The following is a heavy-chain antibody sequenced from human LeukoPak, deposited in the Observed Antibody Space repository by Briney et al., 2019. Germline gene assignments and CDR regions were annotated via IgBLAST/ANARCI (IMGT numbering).Heavy chain of an antibody. CDR1: GFTFSSYS. Sequence: GGSLRLSCAASGFTFSSYSMNWVRQAPGKGLEWVSSISSSSSYIYYADSVKGRFTISRDNAKNSLYLQMNSLRAEDTAVYYCARIILRQLWYYYYMDAWGKGTTVTVSS. J-gene: IGHJ6*03. V-gene: IGHV3-21*01. CDR3: ARIILRQLWYYYYMDA. CDR2: ISSSSSYI. D-gene: IGHD5-18*01.